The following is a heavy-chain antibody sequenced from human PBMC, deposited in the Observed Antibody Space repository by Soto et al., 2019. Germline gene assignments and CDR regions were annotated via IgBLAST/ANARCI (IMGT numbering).Heavy chain of an antibody. CDR1: GFTVSSNY. V-gene: IGHV3-66*01. CDR3: ARGGGDIVVVPAASS. J-gene: IGHJ5*02. D-gene: IGHD2-2*01. Sequence: EVQLVESGGGLVQPGGSLRLSCAASGFTVSSNYMSWVRQAPGKGLEWVSVIYSGGSTYYADSVKGRFTISRDNSKNTLYLKMNSLRAEDTAVYYCARGGGDIVVVPAASSWGQGTLVTVSS. CDR2: IYSGGST.